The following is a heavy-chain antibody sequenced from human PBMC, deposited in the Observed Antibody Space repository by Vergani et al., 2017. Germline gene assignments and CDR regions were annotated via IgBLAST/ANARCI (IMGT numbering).Heavy chain of an antibody. D-gene: IGHD2-15*01. CDR1: GGSINSHNYY. J-gene: IGHJ4*02. Sequence: QVQLQESGPGLVKPSQTLSLTCTVSGGSINSHNYYWSWIRQPAGKGLEWIRRIHTSGSTNYNPSLKSRVTMSEDTSKNQFSLNLTSVTAADTAVYFCARGSCLGGSCYKPRFDYWGQGILVTVSS. CDR2: IHTSGST. CDR3: ARGSCLGGSCYKPRFDY. V-gene: IGHV4-61*02.